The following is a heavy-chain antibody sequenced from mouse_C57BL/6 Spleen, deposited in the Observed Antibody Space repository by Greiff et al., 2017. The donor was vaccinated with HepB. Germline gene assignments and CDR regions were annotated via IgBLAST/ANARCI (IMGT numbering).Heavy chain of an antibody. Sequence: EVKVVESGGGLVKPGGSLKLSCAASGFTFSDYGMHWVRQAPEKGLEWVAYISSGSSTIYYADTVKGRFTISRDNAKNTLFLQMTSLRSEDTAMYYCARAELAYWYFDVWGTGTTVTVSS. J-gene: IGHJ1*03. V-gene: IGHV5-17*01. CDR2: ISSGSSTI. CDR3: ARAELAYWYFDV. D-gene: IGHD4-1*01. CDR1: GFTFSDYG.